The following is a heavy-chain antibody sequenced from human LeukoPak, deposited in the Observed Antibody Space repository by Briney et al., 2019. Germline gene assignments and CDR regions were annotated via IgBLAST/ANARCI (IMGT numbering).Heavy chain of an antibody. V-gene: IGHV4-30-4*08. CDR2: IYYSGST. D-gene: IGHD3-10*01. CDR3: ARAYGSGSRERLYMDV. Sequence: PSETLSLTCTVSGGSISSGDYYWSWIRQPPGKGLEWIGYIYYSGSTYYNPSLKSRVTISVDTSKNQFSLKLSSVTAADTAVYYCARAYGSGSRERLYMDVWGKGTTVTVSS. J-gene: IGHJ6*03. CDR1: GGSISSGDYY.